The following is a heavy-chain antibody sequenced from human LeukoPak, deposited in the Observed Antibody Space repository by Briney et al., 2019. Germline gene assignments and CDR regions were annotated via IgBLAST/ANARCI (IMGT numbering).Heavy chain of an antibody. J-gene: IGHJ3*02. D-gene: IGHD6-13*01. CDR2: IYYSGST. CDR3: ARGWEQLEAFDI. CDR1: GGSISSYY. Sequence: SETLSLTCTVSGGSISSYYWSWIRQPPGKGLEWIGYIYYSGSTNHNPSLKSRVTISVDTSKNQFSLKLSSVTAADTAVYYCARGWEQLEAFDIWGQGTMVTVSS. V-gene: IGHV4-59*01.